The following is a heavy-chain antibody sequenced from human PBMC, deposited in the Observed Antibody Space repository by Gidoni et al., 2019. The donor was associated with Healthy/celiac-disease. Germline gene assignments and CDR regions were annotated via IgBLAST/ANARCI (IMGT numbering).Heavy chain of an antibody. J-gene: IGHJ3*02. CDR2: IWYDGSNK. CDR1: GFTFSSYG. CDR3: AREGRRDLAFDI. V-gene: IGHV3-33*01. Sequence: QVQLVESGGGVVQPGRSLRLSCAASGFTFSSYGMHWVRQAPGKGLEWVAVIWYDGSNKYYADSVKGRFTISRDNSKNTLYLQMNSLRAEDTTVYYCAREGRRDLAFDIWGQGTMVTVSS.